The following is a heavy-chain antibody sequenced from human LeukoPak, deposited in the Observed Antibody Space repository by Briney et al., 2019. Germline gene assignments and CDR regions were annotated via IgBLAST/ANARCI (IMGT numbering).Heavy chain of an antibody. V-gene: IGHV1-18*01. J-gene: IGHJ4*02. CDR3: ARGSGFYGSYYFDY. Sequence: ASVKVSCKASGYTFTSYGISWVRQAPGQGLEWMGWISAYNGNTNYAQKLQGRVTMTTDTSTSTAYMERRSLRSDDTAVYYCARGSGFYGSYYFDYWGQGTLVTVSS. CDR1: GYTFTSYG. D-gene: IGHD2/OR15-2a*01. CDR2: ISAYNGNT.